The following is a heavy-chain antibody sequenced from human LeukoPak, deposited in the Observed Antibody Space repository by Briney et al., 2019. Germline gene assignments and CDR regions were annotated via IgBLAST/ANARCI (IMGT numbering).Heavy chain of an antibody. CDR1: GYTFTGYY. D-gene: IGHD2-15*01. CDR2: INPNSGGT. CDR3: ARDHDQGGGSCYF. V-gene: IGHV1-2*02. Sequence: ASVKVSCKASGYTFTGYYMHWVRQAPGQGLEWMGWINPNSGGTNYAQKFQGRVPMTRDTSISTAYMELSSLRSDDTAVYYCARDHDQGGGSCYFWGQGTLVTVSS. J-gene: IGHJ4*02.